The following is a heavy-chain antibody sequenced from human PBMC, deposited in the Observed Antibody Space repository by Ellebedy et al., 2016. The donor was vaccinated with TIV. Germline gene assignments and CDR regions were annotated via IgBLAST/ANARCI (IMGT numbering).Heavy chain of an antibody. V-gene: IGHV1-69*13. J-gene: IGHJ4*02. CDR2: IIPTFGTA. D-gene: IGHD4-23*01. Sequence: AASVKVSCKASRGTFSSYAIGWVRQAPGQGLEWMGGIIPTFGTANYAQKFQGRVTITADESTSTVYMELSSLKSEDTAVYYCSRGPPRWALEYWGQGTLVTVSS. CDR1: RGTFSSYA. CDR3: SRGPPRWALEY.